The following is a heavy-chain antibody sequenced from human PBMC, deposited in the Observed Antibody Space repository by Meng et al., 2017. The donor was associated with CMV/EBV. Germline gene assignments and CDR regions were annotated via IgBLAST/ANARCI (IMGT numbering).Heavy chain of an antibody. CDR3: AKDQSHCSSTSCYMGRGYDY. Sequence: SYAMSWVRQAPGKGLEWVSAISGSGGTPYYADSVKGRFTISRDNSKNTLYVQMNSLRAEDTAVYYCAKDQSHCSSTSCYMGRGYDYWGQGTLVTVSS. CDR1: SYA. D-gene: IGHD2-2*02. J-gene: IGHJ4*02. V-gene: IGHV3-23*01. CDR2: ISGSGGTP.